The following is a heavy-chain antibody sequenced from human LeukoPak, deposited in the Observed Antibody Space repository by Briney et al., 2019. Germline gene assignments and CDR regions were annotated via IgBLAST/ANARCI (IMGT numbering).Heavy chain of an antibody. CDR1: GYTFRSYG. D-gene: IGHD2-15*01. J-gene: IGHJ4*01. CDR3: ARDPCSDRACPPWD. CDR2: IWHDGSKE. V-gene: IGHV3-33*01. Sequence: GGSLRLSCAGSGYTFRSYGMHWVRQAPGKGLEWVAVIWHDGSKEHYPDSVKGRFTISRDDSKSTLYLQMNSLRDEDTAVYYRARDPCSDRACPPWDWGQGTQVIVSS.